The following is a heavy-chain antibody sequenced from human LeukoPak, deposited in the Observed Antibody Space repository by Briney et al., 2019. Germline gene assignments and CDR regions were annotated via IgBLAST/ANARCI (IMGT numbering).Heavy chain of an antibody. CDR3: ARDSLYYWFDP. CDR2: IYYSGST. D-gene: IGHD3-10*01. V-gene: IGHV4-59*01. Sequence: SETLSLTCTVSGGSISSYYWSWIRQPPGKGLEWIGYIYYSGSTTYNPSLKSRVTMSVDTSKNQFSLRLSSVTAADTAVYYCARDSLYYWFDPWGQGTLVTVSS. J-gene: IGHJ5*02. CDR1: GGSISSYY.